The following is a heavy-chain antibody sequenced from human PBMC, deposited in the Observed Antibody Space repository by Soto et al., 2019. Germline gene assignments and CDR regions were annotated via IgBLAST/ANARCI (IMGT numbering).Heavy chain of an antibody. Sequence: GGSLRLSCAASGFTFDDYAMHWVRQAPGKGLEWVSGISWNSGSIGYADSVKGRFTISRDNAKNSLYLQMNSLRAEDTALYYCARSWRVGYYFDYWGQGTLVTVSS. CDR3: ARSWRVGYYFDY. D-gene: IGHD1-26*01. CDR1: GFTFDDYA. J-gene: IGHJ4*02. V-gene: IGHV3-9*01. CDR2: ISWNSGSI.